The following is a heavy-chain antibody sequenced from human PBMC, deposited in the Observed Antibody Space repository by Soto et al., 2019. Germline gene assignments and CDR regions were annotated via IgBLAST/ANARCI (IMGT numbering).Heavy chain of an antibody. J-gene: IGHJ4*02. Sequence: QVQLVESGGGVVQPGRSLRLSCAASGFTFSSYGMHWVRQAPGKGLEWVAVIWYDGSNKYYADSVKGRFTISRDNSKNTLYLQMNSLRAEDTAVYYCARGGYYDSSGYYYSDYWGQGTLVTVSS. CDR3: ARGGYYDSSGYYYSDY. V-gene: IGHV3-33*01. CDR2: IWYDGSNK. CDR1: GFTFSSYG. D-gene: IGHD3-22*01.